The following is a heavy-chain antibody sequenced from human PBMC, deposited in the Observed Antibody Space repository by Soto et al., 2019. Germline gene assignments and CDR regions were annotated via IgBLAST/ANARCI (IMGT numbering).Heavy chain of an antibody. CDR1: GYTFTSYG. D-gene: IGHD6-19*01. V-gene: IGHV1-18*01. CDR2: ISAYNGNT. Sequence: ASVKVSCKASGYTFTSYGISWVRQAPGQGLEWMGWISAYNGNTNYAQKLRGRVTMTTDTSTSTAYMELRSLRSDDTAVYYCARVYSSGWDAIQDFDYWGQGTLVTVSS. J-gene: IGHJ4*02. CDR3: ARVYSSGWDAIQDFDY.